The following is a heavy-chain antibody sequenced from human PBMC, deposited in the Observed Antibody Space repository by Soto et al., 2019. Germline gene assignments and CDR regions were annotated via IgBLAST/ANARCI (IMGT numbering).Heavy chain of an antibody. J-gene: IGHJ4*02. V-gene: IGHV3-23*01. CDR2: ISGSGGST. Sequence: PGGTLRLSCAASGFTFSSYAMSWVRQAPGKGLEWVSAISGSGGSTYYADSVKGRFTISRDNSKNTLYLQMNSLRAEDTAVYYCAKGRAAWRHLYYFDYWGQGTMVTVYS. CDR3: AKGRAAWRHLYYFDY. CDR1: GFTFSSYA.